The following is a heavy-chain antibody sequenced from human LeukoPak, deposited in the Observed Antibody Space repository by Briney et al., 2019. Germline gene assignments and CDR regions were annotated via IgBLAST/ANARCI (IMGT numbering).Heavy chain of an antibody. CDR2: IYYSGST. CDR1: GGSISSSSYY. J-gene: IGHJ4*02. D-gene: IGHD2-2*01. CDR3: ARQRRYQPDY. V-gene: IGHV4-39*07. Sequence: PSETLSLTCTVSGGSISSSSYYWGWIRQPPGKGLEWIGSIYYSGSTYYNPSLKSRVTISVDTSKNQFSLKLSSVTAADTAVYYCARQRRYQPDYWGQGTLVTVSS.